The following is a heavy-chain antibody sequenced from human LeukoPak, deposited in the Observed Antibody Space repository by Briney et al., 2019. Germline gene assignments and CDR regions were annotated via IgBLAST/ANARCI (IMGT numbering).Heavy chain of an antibody. V-gene: IGHV3-15*01. Sequence: GGSLRLSCAASGFNFSNAWMSWVRQAPGKGLEWVGRIKSKTDGGTTDYAAPVKGRFTISRDDSKNTLYLQMNSLKTEDTAVYYCTTDLRYCSSTSCYRADYWGQGTLVTVSS. CDR1: GFNFSNAW. D-gene: IGHD2-2*01. CDR3: TTDLRYCSSTSCYRADY. CDR2: IKSKTDGGTT. J-gene: IGHJ4*02.